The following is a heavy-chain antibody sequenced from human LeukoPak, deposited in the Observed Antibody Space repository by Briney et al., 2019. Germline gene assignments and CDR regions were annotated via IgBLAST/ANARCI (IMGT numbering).Heavy chain of an antibody. D-gene: IGHD2-2*01. Sequence: GGSLRLSCAASGFTFSSYAMSWVRQAPGKGLEWVSAISGSGGSTYYADSVKGRFTIPRDNSKNTLYLQMNSLRAEDTAVYYCAKGSTSFYYYYYMDVWGKGTTVTVSS. CDR1: GFTFSSYA. V-gene: IGHV3-23*01. CDR3: AKGSTSFYYYYYMDV. J-gene: IGHJ6*03. CDR2: ISGSGGST.